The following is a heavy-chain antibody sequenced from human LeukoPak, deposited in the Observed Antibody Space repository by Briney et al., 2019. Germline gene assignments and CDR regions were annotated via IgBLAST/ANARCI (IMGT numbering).Heavy chain of an antibody. CDR2: MNPNSGNT. Sequence: ASVTVSCKASGYTFTSYDINWVRQATGQGLEWMGWMNPNSGNTGYAQTFQGRVTMTRNTSISTAYMELSSLRSEDTAVYYCARGSRRDYDFWSGPTYYGMDVWGQGTTVTVSS. D-gene: IGHD3-3*01. CDR1: GYTFTSYD. J-gene: IGHJ6*02. CDR3: ARGSRRDYDFWSGPTYYGMDV. V-gene: IGHV1-8*01.